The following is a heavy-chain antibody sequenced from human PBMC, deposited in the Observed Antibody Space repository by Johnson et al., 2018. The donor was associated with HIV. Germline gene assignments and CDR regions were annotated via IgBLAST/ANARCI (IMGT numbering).Heavy chain of an antibody. D-gene: IGHD3-22*01. CDR1: GFTFSSYA. J-gene: IGHJ3*02. V-gene: IGHV3-64*01. Sequence: EVQLVESGGGLVQPGGSLRLSCAASGFTFSSYAMHWVRQAPGKGLEYVSAISSNGGKTYYAHSVRGRFTISRDNAKNTLYLQMGRLRAEDKGVYYCARERVHDKSGLDAFDIWGQGTMVPVSS. CDR2: ISSNGGKT. CDR3: ARERVHDKSGLDAFDI.